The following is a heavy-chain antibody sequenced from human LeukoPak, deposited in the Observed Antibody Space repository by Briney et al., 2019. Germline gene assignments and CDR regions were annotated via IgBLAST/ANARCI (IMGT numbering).Heavy chain of an antibody. D-gene: IGHD3-10*01. CDR2: ISAYNGNT. Sequence: ASVKPSCKASGSTFTSYGIIWVRQAPGHGLEWRGWISAYNGNTNYAQKLQGRVTMTTDTSTSTAYMELRSLRSDDTAVYYCARTEYYYGSGSPTFEPWGQGTLVTVSS. V-gene: IGHV1-18*01. CDR3: ARTEYYYGSGSPTFEP. CDR1: GSTFTSYG. J-gene: IGHJ5*02.